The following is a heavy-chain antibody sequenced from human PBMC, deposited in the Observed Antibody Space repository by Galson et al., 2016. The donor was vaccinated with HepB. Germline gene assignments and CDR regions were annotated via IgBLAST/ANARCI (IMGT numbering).Heavy chain of an antibody. D-gene: IGHD2-21*01. V-gene: IGHV1-18*04. CDR3: ARDLWGDDFYYYYGMDV. CDR1: GYTFMSYF. CDR2: INPYNGTT. J-gene: IGHJ6*02. Sequence: SVKVSCKASGYTFMSYFISWGRQAPGQGLQWMGRINPYNGTTKAAQRFQGRVTMTADSFTSTAYMDLRSLRSDDTGVYYCARDLWGDDFYYYYGMDVWGQGTTVTVSS.